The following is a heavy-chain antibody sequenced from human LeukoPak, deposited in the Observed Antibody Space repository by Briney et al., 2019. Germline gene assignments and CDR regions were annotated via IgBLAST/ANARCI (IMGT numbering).Heavy chain of an antibody. V-gene: IGHV4-61*05. CDR1: GDSISSSTYY. D-gene: IGHD3-22*01. CDR2: IHYTGST. J-gene: IGHJ5*02. CDR3: ARYNFDSSGYYRRWFDP. Sequence: SETLSLTCTVSGDSISSSTYYWGWIRQPPGKGLEWIGYIHYTGSTNYNPSLKSRVTISEDTSKNQFSLKLSSVTAADTAVYYCARYNFDSSGYYRRWFDPWGQGTLVTVSS.